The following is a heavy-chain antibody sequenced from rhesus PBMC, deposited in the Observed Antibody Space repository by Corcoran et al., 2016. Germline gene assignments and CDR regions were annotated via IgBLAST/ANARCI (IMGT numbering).Heavy chain of an antibody. CDR3: ARDRGYSGYSYFDY. CDR1: GGSISSNY. D-gene: IGHD5-42*01. CDR2: CYGSRGST. J-gene: IGHJ4*01. Sequence: QVQLQESGPGLVKPSETLSLTCAVSGGSISSNYWSWIRQPPGKGLEWIGLCYGSRGSTYSHPSLKSRVTISTDPSKNQFALKLSAVTAADTAVYYCARDRGYSGYSYFDYWGQGVLVTVSS. V-gene: IGHV4-160*01.